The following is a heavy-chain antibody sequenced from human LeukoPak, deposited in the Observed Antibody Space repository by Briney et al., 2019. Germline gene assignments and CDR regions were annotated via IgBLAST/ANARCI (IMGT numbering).Heavy chain of an antibody. CDR2: MIPNIGNA. CDR1: GYTLTNID. D-gene: IGHD6-13*01. V-gene: IGHV1-8*01. CDR3: AREFSSSSWSLGAFDI. J-gene: IGHJ3*02. Sequence: GASLKLSCKASGYTLTNIDINWERQAHGHGREWVGWMIPNIGNAGFAQKFRGRISMTGHTSMNTAFMELRSLRSDDTAVYYCAREFSSSSWSLGAFDIWGQGTMVTVSS.